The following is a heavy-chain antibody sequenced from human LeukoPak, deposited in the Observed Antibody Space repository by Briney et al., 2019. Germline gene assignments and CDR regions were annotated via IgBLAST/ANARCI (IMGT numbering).Heavy chain of an antibody. CDR2: MNPNSGNT. V-gene: IGHV1-8*01. D-gene: IGHD3-10*01. J-gene: IGHJ6*02. CDR1: GYTFTSYD. Sequence: ASVKVSCTASGYTFTSYDINWVRQATGQGLEWMGWMNPNSGNTGYAQKSQGRVTMTRNTSISTAHMELSSLRSEDTAVYYCARGSRTRGTMVRGVGYGMDVWGQGTTVTVSS. CDR3: ARGSRTRGTMVRGVGYGMDV.